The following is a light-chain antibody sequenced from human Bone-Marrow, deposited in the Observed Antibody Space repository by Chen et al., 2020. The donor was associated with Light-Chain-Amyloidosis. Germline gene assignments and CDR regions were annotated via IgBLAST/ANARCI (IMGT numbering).Light chain of an antibody. CDR2: RNN. V-gene: IGLV1-47*01. Sequence: QSVLTQPPSASGTPGQRVTIFCSGSSPDIGSNYVYWYQQLPGTAPKLLIYRNNQRPSGVPDRFAGSKSGTSASLAISGLRSEDEADYYCAAWDDSLRKVFGGGTKLTVL. CDR1: SPDIGSNY. J-gene: IGLJ2*01. CDR3: AAWDDSLRKV.